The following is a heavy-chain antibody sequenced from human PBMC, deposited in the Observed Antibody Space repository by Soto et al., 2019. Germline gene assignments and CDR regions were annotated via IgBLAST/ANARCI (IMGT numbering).Heavy chain of an antibody. V-gene: IGHV3-30*04. J-gene: IGHJ4*02. Sequence: GESLKISCAASGFTFSSYAMHWVRQAPGKGLEWVAVISYDGSNKYYADSVKGRFTISRDNSKNTLYLQMNSLRAEDTAVYYCARCRGSFYYFDYWGQGTLVTVSS. CDR1: GFTFSSYA. CDR2: ISYDGSNK. D-gene: IGHD3-10*01. CDR3: ARCRGSFYYFDY.